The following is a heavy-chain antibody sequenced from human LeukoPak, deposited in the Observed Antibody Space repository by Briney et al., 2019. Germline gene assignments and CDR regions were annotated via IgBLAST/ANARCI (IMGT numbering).Heavy chain of an antibody. CDR1: GFTFSGYW. CDR2: IKSDGSER. J-gene: IGHJ3*02. Sequence: GGSLRLSCAASGFTFSGYWMSWVRQAPGKGLEWVALIKSDGSERYYVDSVKGRFTISRDNAKNSLYLPMNSLRAEDTAVYYCARNSRYSLDIWGQGTMVTVSP. V-gene: IGHV3-7*04. D-gene: IGHD4-11*01. CDR3: ARNSRYSLDI.